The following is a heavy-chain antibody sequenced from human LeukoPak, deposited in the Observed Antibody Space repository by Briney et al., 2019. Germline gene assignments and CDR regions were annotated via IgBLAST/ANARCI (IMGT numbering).Heavy chain of an antibody. Sequence: GGSLRLSCAASGFTFSSYEMNWVRQAPGKGLEWVSYISSSGSTIYYADSVKGRFTISRDNAKNSLYLQMNSLRAEDTAVYYCARDSIASGAGYWGQGTLVTVSS. CDR3: ARDSIASGAGY. D-gene: IGHD2-15*01. V-gene: IGHV3-48*03. CDR1: GFTFSSYE. J-gene: IGHJ4*02. CDR2: ISSSGSTI.